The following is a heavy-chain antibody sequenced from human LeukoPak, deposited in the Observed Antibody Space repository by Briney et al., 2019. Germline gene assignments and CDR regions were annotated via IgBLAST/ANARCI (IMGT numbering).Heavy chain of an antibody. Sequence: GESLKISCKGSGYSFTSYWIGWVRQMPGKGLEWMGLIYPGDSDTRYSPSFQGQVTISADKSISTAYLQWSSLKASDTAMYYCARRAFGYCSSTSRPANWFDPWGQGTLVTVSS. CDR2: IYPGDSDT. CDR1: GYSFTSYW. CDR3: ARRAFGYCSSTSRPANWFDP. J-gene: IGHJ5*02. D-gene: IGHD2-2*03. V-gene: IGHV5-51*01.